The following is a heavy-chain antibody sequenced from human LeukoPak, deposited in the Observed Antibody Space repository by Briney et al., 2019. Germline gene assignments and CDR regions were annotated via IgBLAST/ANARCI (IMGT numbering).Heavy chain of an antibody. J-gene: IGHJ4*02. CDR2: IIPIFGTA. CDR3: ASMNPTAGATDY. Sequence: SVKVSCKASGGTFSSYAISWVRQAPGQGLEWMGGIIPIFGTANYALKFQGRVTITADESTSTAYMELSSLRSEDTAVYYCASMNPTAGATDYWGQGTLVTVSS. V-gene: IGHV1-69*13. D-gene: IGHD1-26*01. CDR1: GGTFSSYA.